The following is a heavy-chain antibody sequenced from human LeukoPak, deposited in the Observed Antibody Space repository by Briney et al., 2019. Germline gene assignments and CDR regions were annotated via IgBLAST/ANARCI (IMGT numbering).Heavy chain of an antibody. CDR3: VRDQFYAFDV. CDR1: GFTFTSYT. CDR2: IRTSGGVV. Sequence: GGSLRLSCAASGFTFTSYTMNWVRQAPGKGLEWISYIRTSGGVVSYTDSVRGRFTIPTDSAKNSLYLQMNSLRDDDTAVYYCVRDQFYAFDVWGQGTMVTVSS. J-gene: IGHJ3*01. V-gene: IGHV3-48*02.